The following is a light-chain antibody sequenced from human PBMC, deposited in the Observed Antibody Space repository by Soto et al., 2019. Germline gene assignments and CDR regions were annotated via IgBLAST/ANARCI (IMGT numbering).Light chain of an antibody. V-gene: IGLV1-47*01. Sequence: QSVLTQPPSASGTPGQRVTISCSGSSSNIGSNYVSWYQQLPGTAPKLLIHRSDQRPSGVPDRFSGSKSGTSASLAISGLRSEDEADYYCAAWDERLSGVVFGGGTQLTVL. CDR1: SSNIGSNY. CDR3: AAWDERLSGVV. J-gene: IGLJ2*01. CDR2: RSD.